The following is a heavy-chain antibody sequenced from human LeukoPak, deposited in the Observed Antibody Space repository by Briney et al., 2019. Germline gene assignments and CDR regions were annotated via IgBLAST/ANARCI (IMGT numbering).Heavy chain of an antibody. V-gene: IGHV3-20*04. Sequence: RPGGSLRLSCAASGFTFDDFGMNWVRQAPGKGLEWVSGINWNGAATGYADSVKGRFTISRDNAKNSLYLQMSSLRAEDTAFYYCATNRNYYDSSGYYDYWGQGTLVTVSS. CDR2: INWNGAAT. J-gene: IGHJ4*02. D-gene: IGHD3-22*01. CDR3: ATNRNYYDSSGYYDY. CDR1: GFTFDDFG.